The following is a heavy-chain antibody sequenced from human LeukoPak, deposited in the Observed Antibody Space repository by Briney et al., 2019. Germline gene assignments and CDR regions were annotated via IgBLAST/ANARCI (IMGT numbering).Heavy chain of an antibody. V-gene: IGHV1-2*02. D-gene: IGHD3-22*01. J-gene: IGHJ4*02. CDR2: INPNSGGT. CDR3: ARRKSGYYLLDY. Sequence: ASVKVSCKASGYTFTGYYMHWVRQAPGQGLEWMGWINPNSGGTNYAQKFQGRVTMTRDTSISTAYMELSRLRSDDTAVYYCARRKSGYYLLDYWGQGTLVTVSS. CDR1: GYTFTGYY.